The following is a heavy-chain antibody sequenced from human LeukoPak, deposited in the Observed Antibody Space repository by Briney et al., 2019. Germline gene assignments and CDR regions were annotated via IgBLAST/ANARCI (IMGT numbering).Heavy chain of an antibody. J-gene: IGHJ4*02. D-gene: IGHD6-19*01. CDR2: INPNSGGT. V-gene: IGHV1-2*02. Sequence: GASVKVSCKASGYTFTGYYMHWVRQAPGQGLEWMGWINPNSGGTNYAQKFQGRVTMTRDTSISTAYMELSRLRSDDTAVYYCARGMYSSGWYRFDYWGQGTLVTVSS. CDR3: ARGMYSSGWYRFDY. CDR1: GYTFTGYY.